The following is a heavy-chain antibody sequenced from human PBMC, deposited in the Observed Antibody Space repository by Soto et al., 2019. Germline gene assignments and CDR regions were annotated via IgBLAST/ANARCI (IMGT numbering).Heavy chain of an antibody. CDR2: INHSGST. D-gene: IGHD6-13*01. V-gene: IGHV4-34*01. CDR1: GGSFSGYY. Sequence: QVQLQQWGAGLLKPSETLSLTCAVYGGSFSGYYWSWIRQPPGKGLEWIGEINHSGSTNYNPSLKSLVTISVDTSKNQFALKLISVTAADTAVYYCARGDPRSWYFADYWGQGTLVTVSS. CDR3: ARGDPRSWYFADY. J-gene: IGHJ4*02.